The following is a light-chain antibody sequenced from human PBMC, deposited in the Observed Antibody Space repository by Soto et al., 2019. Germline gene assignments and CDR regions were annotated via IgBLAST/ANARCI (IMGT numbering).Light chain of an antibody. CDR2: DAS. V-gene: IGKV3-20*01. CDR1: QSVRSGR. J-gene: IGKJ5*01. CDR3: QEYDDSPPIT. Sequence: EIPLTQSPDTLALSTRDRATRPSRARQSVRSGRLAWYQQKPGQAPTLVIFDASTRASGIPPRFSGSGSGTDFTLTITRLEPEDLAVYYCQEYDDSPPITCGIGTRLEIK.